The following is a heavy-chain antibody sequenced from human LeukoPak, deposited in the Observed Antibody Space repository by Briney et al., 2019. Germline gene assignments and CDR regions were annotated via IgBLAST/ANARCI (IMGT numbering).Heavy chain of an antibody. CDR2: ISYDGSNK. Sequence: GGSLRLSCAASGFTFSSYAMHWVRQAPGKGLEWVAVISYDGSNKYYADSVKGRFTISRDNSKNTLYLQMNSLRAEDTAVYYSVAGATSGDYWGQGTLVTVSS. D-gene: IGHD1-26*01. V-gene: IGHV3-30-3*01. J-gene: IGHJ4*02. CDR1: GFTFSSYA. CDR3: VAGATSGDY.